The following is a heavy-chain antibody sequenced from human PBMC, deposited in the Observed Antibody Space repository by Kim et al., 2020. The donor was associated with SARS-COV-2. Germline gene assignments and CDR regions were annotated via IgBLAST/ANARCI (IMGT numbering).Heavy chain of an antibody. V-gene: IGHV4-34*01. CDR3: ARGRCTNGVCHHRLWVHFDY. J-gene: IGHJ4*02. D-gene: IGHD2-8*01. CDR1: GGSFSGYY. CDR2: INHSGST. Sequence: SETLSLTCAVYGGSFSGYYWSWIRQPPGKGLEWIGEINHSGSTNYNPSLKSRVTISVDTSKNQFSLKLSSVTAADTAVYYCARGRCTNGVCHHRLWVHFDYWGQGTLVTVSS.